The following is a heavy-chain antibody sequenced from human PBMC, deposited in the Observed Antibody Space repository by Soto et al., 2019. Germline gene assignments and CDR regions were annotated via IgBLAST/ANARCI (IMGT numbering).Heavy chain of an antibody. CDR2: ISSDGNNK. CDR1: GFTFSSYA. D-gene: IGHD6-19*01. Sequence: QVQLVESGGRVVQPGRSLRLSCAASGFTFSSYAMHWVRQAPGKGLEWVAVISSDGNNKYYAGSVKGRFTISRDNSKNTLYLQMNSLRAEDTAVYYCARMGWAVAGSYYFDYWGQGTLVTVSS. CDR3: ARMGWAVAGSYYFDY. J-gene: IGHJ4*02. V-gene: IGHV3-30-3*01.